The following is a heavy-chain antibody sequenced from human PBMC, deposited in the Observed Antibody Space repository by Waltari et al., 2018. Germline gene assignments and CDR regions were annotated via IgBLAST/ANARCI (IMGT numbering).Heavy chain of an antibody. CDR1: GSPFRPYW. Sequence: EVQLVESGGGLVQPGGSFRLACPASGSPFRPYWMSWVRQAPGKGLEWVANIKQDGSEKYYVDSVKGRFTISRDNTNNSLYLQMNSLRAEDTAVYYCARVREDFWSGFYHWGQGALVTVSS. V-gene: IGHV3-7*01. CDR2: IKQDGSEK. J-gene: IGHJ4*02. CDR3: ARVREDFWSGFYH. D-gene: IGHD3-3*01.